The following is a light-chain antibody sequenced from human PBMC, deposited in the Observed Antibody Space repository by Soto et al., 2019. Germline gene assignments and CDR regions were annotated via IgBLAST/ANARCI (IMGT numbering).Light chain of an antibody. CDR3: QQANSFPWT. CDR2: AAS. V-gene: IGKV1-12*01. J-gene: IGKJ1*01. Sequence: DIQMTQSPSSVSASVGDRGTITCRARQAISSWLAWYQEKPGQPPKLLIYAASSLQSGVPSRFSGSRPGPDFTLTITSLPPDDFAAYDCQQANSFPWTLGQGTQLDIK. CDR1: QAISSW.